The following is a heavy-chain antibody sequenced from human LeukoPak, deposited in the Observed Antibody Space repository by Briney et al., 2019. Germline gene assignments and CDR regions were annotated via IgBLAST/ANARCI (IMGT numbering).Heavy chain of an antibody. Sequence: GGSLRLSCAASGFTFSNYWMSWVRQAPGKGLEYVSAISSNGGSTYYANSVKGRFTISRDNSKNTLYLQMGSLRAEDMAVYYCARAEAARWTYFDYWGQGTLVTVSS. J-gene: IGHJ4*02. CDR1: GFTFSNYW. CDR3: ARAEAARWTYFDY. CDR2: ISSNGGST. D-gene: IGHD6-6*01. V-gene: IGHV3-64*01.